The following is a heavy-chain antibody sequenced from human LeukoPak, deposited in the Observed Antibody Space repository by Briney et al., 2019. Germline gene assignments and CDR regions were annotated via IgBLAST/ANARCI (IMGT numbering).Heavy chain of an antibody. CDR3: AKFATVTVPNWLDF. Sequence: PSETLSLTCTVSGGSISSYYWSWIRQPPGKGLEWIGYIYYSGSTNYNPSLKSRVTISVDTSKNQFSLKLSSVTAADTAVYYCAKFATVTVPNWLDFWGQGILVTVSS. D-gene: IGHD4-17*01. CDR2: IYYSGST. CDR1: GGSISSYY. J-gene: IGHJ5*01. V-gene: IGHV4-59*01.